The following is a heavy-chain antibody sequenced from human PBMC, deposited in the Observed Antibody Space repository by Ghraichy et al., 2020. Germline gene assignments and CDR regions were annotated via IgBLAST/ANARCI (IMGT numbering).Heavy chain of an antibody. Sequence: GESLNISCAASGFSFGSFAISWVRQTPGKGLAWVSSISGGGEDTYYADSVRGRFTISRDNSKKTVYLQMNRLSAEDTAIYYCAKDPAYNFWSGYYDRFDNWGQGTLVTVSS. CDR2: ISGGGEDT. J-gene: IGHJ4*02. V-gene: IGHV3-23*01. CDR3: AKDPAYNFWSGYYDRFDN. CDR1: GFSFGSFA. D-gene: IGHD3-3*01.